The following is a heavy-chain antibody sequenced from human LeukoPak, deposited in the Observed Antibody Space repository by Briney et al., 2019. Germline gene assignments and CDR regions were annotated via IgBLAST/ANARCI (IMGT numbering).Heavy chain of an antibody. Sequence: SETLSLTCAVYGGSFSGYYWSWIRQPPGKGLEWIGEISHSGSTNYNPSLKSRVTISVDTSKNQFSLKLSSVTAADTAVYYCASNYGGNPEYYFDYWGQGTLVTVSS. D-gene: IGHD4-23*01. V-gene: IGHV4-34*01. CDR3: ASNYGGNPEYYFDY. J-gene: IGHJ4*02. CDR1: GGSFSGYY. CDR2: ISHSGST.